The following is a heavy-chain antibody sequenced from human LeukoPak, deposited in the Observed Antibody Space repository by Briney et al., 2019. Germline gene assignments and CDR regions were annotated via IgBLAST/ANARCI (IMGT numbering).Heavy chain of an antibody. CDR1: GFTVSSNY. J-gene: IGHJ4*02. CDR3: AKGSVTSSGSEPYFDY. Sequence: AGGSLRLSCAASGFTVSSNYMSWVRQAPGKGLEWVSAISGSGGSTYYADSVKGRFTISRDNSKNTLYLQMNSLRAEDTAVYYCAKGSVTSSGSEPYFDYWGQGTLVTVSS. V-gene: IGHV3-23*01. CDR2: ISGSGGST. D-gene: IGHD1-26*01.